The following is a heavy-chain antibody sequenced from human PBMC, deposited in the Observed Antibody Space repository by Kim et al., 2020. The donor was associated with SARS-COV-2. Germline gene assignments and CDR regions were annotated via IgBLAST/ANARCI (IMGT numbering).Heavy chain of an antibody. CDR3: ALVVVAATGHYGMDV. V-gene: IGHV1-18*04. CDR1: GYTFTSYG. Sequence: ASVKVSCKASGYTFTSYGISWVRQAPGQGLEWMGWISAYNGNTNYAQKLQGRVTMTTDTSTSTAYMELRSLRSDDTAVYYCALVVVAATGHYGMDVWGQGTTVTVSS. J-gene: IGHJ6*02. D-gene: IGHD2-15*01. CDR2: ISAYNGNT.